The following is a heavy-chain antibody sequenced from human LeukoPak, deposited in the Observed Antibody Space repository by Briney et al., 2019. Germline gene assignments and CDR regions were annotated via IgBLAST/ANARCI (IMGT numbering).Heavy chain of an antibody. Sequence: GGSLRLSCAASGFTFSSYWMHWVRQAPGKGLVWISRINSDGSGTSYADSVKGRFTISRDNAKNTLYLQMNSLRAEDTAVYYCAREHITMVRGAPRNYYGMDVWGQGTTVTVSS. V-gene: IGHV3-74*01. J-gene: IGHJ6*02. D-gene: IGHD3-10*01. CDR2: INSDGSGT. CDR3: AREHITMVRGAPRNYYGMDV. CDR1: GFTFSSYW.